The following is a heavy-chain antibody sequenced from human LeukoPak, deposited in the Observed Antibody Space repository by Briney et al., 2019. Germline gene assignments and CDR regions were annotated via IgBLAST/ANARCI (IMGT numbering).Heavy chain of an antibody. Sequence: GGSLRLSCAASGFTFSSYSMNWVRQAPGKGLEWVSSISSSSSYIYYADSVKGRFTISRDNAKNSLYLQMNSLRAEDTAVYYCARGKGDSYGLFLIDYWAREPWSPSPQ. CDR3: ARGKGDSYGLFLIDY. J-gene: IGHJ4*02. CDR1: GFTFSSYS. D-gene: IGHD5-18*01. CDR2: ISSSSSYI. V-gene: IGHV3-21*01.